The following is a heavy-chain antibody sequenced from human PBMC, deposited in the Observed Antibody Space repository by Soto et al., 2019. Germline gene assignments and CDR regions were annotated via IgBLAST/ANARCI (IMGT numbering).Heavy chain of an antibody. CDR1: GFSLSTSGVG. D-gene: IGHD6-13*01. CDR3: AHSIAPRIFDY. V-gene: IGHV2-5*02. Sequence: QITLKESGPTLVKPTQTLTLTCTFSGFSLSTSGVGVGWIRQPPGKALEWLALIYWDDDKRYSPSLKSRLTITXXTSKDQVVLTLTDMAPVDTATYYCAHSIAPRIFDYWGQGTLVTVSS. CDR2: IYWDDDK. J-gene: IGHJ4*02.